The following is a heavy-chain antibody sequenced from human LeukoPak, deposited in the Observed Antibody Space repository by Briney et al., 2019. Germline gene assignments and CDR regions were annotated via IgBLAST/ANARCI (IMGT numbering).Heavy chain of an antibody. J-gene: IGHJ4*02. CDR1: GGSFSGYY. D-gene: IGHD1-14*01. CDR2: IYYSGST. CDR3: ARESPELGLDY. Sequence: SETLSLTCAVYGGSFSGYYWSWIRQPPGKGLEWIGYIYYSGSTNYNPSLKSRVTISVDTSKNQFSLKLSSVTAADTAVYYCARESPELGLDYWGQGTLVTVSS. V-gene: IGHV4-34*11.